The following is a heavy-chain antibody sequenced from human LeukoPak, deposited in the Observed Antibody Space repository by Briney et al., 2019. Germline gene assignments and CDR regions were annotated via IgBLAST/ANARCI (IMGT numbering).Heavy chain of an antibody. CDR1: GFTVSGNY. CDR3: ARDGDENYCDNYSGIDV. J-gene: IGHJ6*02. Sequence: GGSLRLSCAASGFTVSGNYMCWVRQAPGEGLEWVSVIYSGGSTYYADSVKGRFTISRHNSTNTLYLQMNSRRAEDTVVYYCARDGDENYCDNYSGIDVWGQGTTVTVSS. D-gene: IGHD4-17*01. V-gene: IGHV3-53*04. CDR2: IYSGGST.